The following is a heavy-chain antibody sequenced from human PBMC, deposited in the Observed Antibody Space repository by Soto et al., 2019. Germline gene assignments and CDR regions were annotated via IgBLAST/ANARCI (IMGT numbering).Heavy chain of an antibody. J-gene: IGHJ4*01. CDR1: GSIFSSSW. Sequence: EVQLVQSGAEVKKPGESLKISCTGSGSIFSSSWIGWVRQMPGKGLEWMGIIFPGDSDTRYSPSFQGQVTISVDESINTAYPELGSLEAADTAMYSCTRFYGCHFDTWGHGTQVTVSS. V-gene: IGHV5-51*01. D-gene: IGHD3-10*01. CDR2: IFPGDSDT. CDR3: TRFYGCHFDT.